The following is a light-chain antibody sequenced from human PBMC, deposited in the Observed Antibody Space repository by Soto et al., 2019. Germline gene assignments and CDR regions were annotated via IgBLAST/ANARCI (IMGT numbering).Light chain of an antibody. J-gene: IGLJ1*01. V-gene: IGLV6-57*03. CDR3: QSYDSSILSV. CDR2: EDN. Sequence: NFMLTQPHSVSESPGKTVTISCTRSSGSIASNYVQWYQQRPGSAPTTVIYEDNQRPSGVSDRFSGSIDSSSNSASLTISGLKTEDEADYYCQSYDSSILSVFGTGTKLTVL. CDR1: SGSIASNY.